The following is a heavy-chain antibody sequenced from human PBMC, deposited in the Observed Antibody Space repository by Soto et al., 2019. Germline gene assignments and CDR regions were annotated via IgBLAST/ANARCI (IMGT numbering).Heavy chain of an antibody. CDR2: IYYSGST. D-gene: IGHD3-22*01. V-gene: IGHV4-59*12. CDR1: GCSISSYY. J-gene: IGHJ4*02. CDR3: AKDLLDYYDSSGYYFPSFDY. Sequence: SETLSLTCTVSGCSISSYYWSWIRQPPGKGLEWIGYIYYSGSTNYNPSLKSRVTISVDTSKNQFSLKLSSVTAADTAVYYCAKDLLDYYDSSGYYFPSFDYWGQGTLVTVSS.